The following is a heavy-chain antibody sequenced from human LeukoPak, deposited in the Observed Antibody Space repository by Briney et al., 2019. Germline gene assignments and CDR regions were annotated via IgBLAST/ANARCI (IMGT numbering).Heavy chain of an antibody. D-gene: IGHD3-22*01. CDR1: GFTVSSNY. CDR2: IYSGGST. CDR3: ARDYYDSSGDAFDI. V-gene: IGHV3-53*01. J-gene: IGHJ3*02. Sequence: PGGSLRLSCAPSGFTVSSNYMSWVRQAPGKGLEWVSVIYSGGSTYYADSVKGRFTISRDNSKNTLYLQMNSLRAEDTAVYYCARDYYDSSGDAFDIWGQGTMVTVSS.